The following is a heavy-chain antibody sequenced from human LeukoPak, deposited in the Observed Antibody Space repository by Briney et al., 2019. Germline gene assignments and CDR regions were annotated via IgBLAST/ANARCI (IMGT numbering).Heavy chain of an antibody. J-gene: IGHJ4*02. V-gene: IGHV3-23*01. Sequence: GGSLRLAWAASGFTFSSYAMSWVRQAPGKGLEWVSAISGSGGSTYYADSVKGRFTISRDNSKNTLYLQMNSLRAEDAAVYYCTKVARVGTVTTYAYWGQGTLVTVSS. CDR1: GFTFSSYA. CDR2: ISGSGGST. D-gene: IGHD4-17*01. CDR3: TKVARVGTVTTYAY.